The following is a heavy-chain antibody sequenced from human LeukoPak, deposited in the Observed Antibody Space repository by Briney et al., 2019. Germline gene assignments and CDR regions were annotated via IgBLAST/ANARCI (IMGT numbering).Heavy chain of an antibody. CDR2: INWNGGST. V-gene: IGHV3-20*01. CDR3: ARSAQINYYGSGSYYGWFDP. Sequence: PGGSLRLSCAASGFTFDDYGMSWVRQAPGKGLEWVSGINWNGGSTGYADSVKGRFTISRDNAKNSLYLQMNSLRAEDTALYHWARSAQINYYGSGSYYGWFDPWGQGTLVTVSS. J-gene: IGHJ5*02. CDR1: GFTFDDYG. D-gene: IGHD3-10*01.